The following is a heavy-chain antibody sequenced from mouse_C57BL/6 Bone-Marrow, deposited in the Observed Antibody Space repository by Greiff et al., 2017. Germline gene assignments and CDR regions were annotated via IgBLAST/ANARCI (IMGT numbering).Heavy chain of an antibody. Sequence: EVKVVESGPELVKPGASVKMSCKASGYTFTSYVMHWVKQKPGQGLEWIGYIYPYNDGTKYNEKFKGKATLTSDKSSSTAYMELSSLTSEDSAVYYCARGDYDYDEGVFAYWGQGTLVTVSA. V-gene: IGHV1-14*01. CDR2: IYPYNDGT. CDR1: GYTFTSYV. J-gene: IGHJ3*01. D-gene: IGHD2-4*01. CDR3: ARGDYDYDEGVFAY.